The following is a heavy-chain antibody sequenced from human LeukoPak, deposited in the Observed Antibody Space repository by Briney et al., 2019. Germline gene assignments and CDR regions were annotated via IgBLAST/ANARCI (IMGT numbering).Heavy chain of an antibody. CDR3: ARDRCSSTSCYSVNWFDP. V-gene: IGHV1-18*01. Sequence: ASVKVSCKASGYTFTSYGISWVRQAPGQGLEWMGWISAYNGNTNYAQKLQGRVTMTTDTSTSTAYMELRSLRSDDTAVYYCARDRCSSTSCYSVNWFDPWGQGTLVIVTA. D-gene: IGHD2-2*02. J-gene: IGHJ5*02. CDR1: GYTFTSYG. CDR2: ISAYNGNT.